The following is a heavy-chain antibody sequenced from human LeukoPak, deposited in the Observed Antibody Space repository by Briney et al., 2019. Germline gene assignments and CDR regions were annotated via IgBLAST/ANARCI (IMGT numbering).Heavy chain of an antibody. CDR1: GFNFSDYF. CDR2: ISKTGRGI. CDR3: ARDKSRSSGYYLGY. J-gene: IGHJ4*02. D-gene: IGHD3-22*01. V-gene: IGHV3-11*04. Sequence: GGSLRLSCAASGFNFSDYFMSWIRQAPGKGLQWLAYISKTGRGIEYAESVRGRFTISRDNAKNSLYLQMNSLRAEDTAVYYCARDKSRSSGYYLGYWGQGTLVTVSS.